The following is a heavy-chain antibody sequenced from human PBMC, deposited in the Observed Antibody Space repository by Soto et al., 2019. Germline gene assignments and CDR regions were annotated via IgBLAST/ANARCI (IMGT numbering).Heavy chain of an antibody. D-gene: IGHD1-7*01. CDR3: ASNAITGTTFYYYCGMDV. CDR2: IIPIFGTA. CDR1: GGTFSSYA. V-gene: IGHV1-69*01. Sequence: QVQLVQSGAEVKKPGSSVKVSCKASGGTFSSYAISWVRQAPGQGLEWMGGIIPIFGTANYAQKFQGRVTITADESTSTAYMELSSLRSEDTAVYYCASNAITGTTFYYYCGMDVWGQGTTVTVSS. J-gene: IGHJ6*02.